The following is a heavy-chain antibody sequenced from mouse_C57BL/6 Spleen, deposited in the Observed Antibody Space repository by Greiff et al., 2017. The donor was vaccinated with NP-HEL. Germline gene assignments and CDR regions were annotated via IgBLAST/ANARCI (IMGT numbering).Heavy chain of an antibody. CDR1: GFSLTSYG. V-gene: IGHV2-5*01. J-gene: IGHJ4*01. D-gene: IGHD1-1*01. Sequence: QVQLQQSGPGLVQPSQSLSITCTVSGFSLTSYGVHWVRQSPGKGLEWLGVIWRGGSTDYNAAFMSRLSITKDNSKSQVFFKMNSLQADDTAIYYCAKNGPYYYGSSYEAMDYWGQGTSVTVSS. CDR3: AKNGPYYYGSSYEAMDY. CDR2: IWRGGST.